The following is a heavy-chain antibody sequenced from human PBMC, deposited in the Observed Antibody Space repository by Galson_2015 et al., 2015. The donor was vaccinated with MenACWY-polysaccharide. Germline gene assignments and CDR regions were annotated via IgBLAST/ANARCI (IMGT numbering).Heavy chain of an antibody. V-gene: IGHV3-21*01. CDR3: ARGTGGSDY. CDR2: ISSSASYI. CDR1: GVSFSDYN. J-gene: IGHJ4*02. Sequence: SLRLCGAASGVSFSDYNMNWVLQAPGKGREWVSIISSSASYIYYADSVKGRFTISRDNAKNSLNLQMNSLRAEDTAIYYCARGTGGSDYWGQGTLVTVSS. D-gene: IGHD3-16*01.